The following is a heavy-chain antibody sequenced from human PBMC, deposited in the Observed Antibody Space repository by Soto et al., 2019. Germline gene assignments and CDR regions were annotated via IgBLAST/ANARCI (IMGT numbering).Heavy chain of an antibody. J-gene: IGHJ6*02. CDR1: GFTFSTYP. Sequence: EAQLLESGGGLVQPGGSLRLSCAASGFTFSTYPMSWVRQAPGKGLEWVSGISGSGFSTYYTDSVKGRFTISRDNSKNTVFLQMNSLRDEDTAVYYCVKPPVITASYYYYDMDVWGQGTTVTVSS. D-gene: IGHD4-4*01. CDR2: ISGSGFST. V-gene: IGHV3-23*01. CDR3: VKPPVITASYYYYDMDV.